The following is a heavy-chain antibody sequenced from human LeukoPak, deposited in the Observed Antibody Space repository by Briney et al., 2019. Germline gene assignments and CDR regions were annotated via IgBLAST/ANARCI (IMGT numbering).Heavy chain of an antibody. CDR2: ISTSGSSV. Sequence: GGSLRLSCAASGFTISSYEMNWVRQAPGKGLEWDSYISTSGSSVYYADSVEGRFTISRDNTKNSLYLQMNSLRAEDTAIYYCARNGLWSGAFDIWGQGTMVTVSS. D-gene: IGHD3-3*01. J-gene: IGHJ3*02. V-gene: IGHV3-48*03. CDR3: ARNGLWSGAFDI. CDR1: GFTISSYE.